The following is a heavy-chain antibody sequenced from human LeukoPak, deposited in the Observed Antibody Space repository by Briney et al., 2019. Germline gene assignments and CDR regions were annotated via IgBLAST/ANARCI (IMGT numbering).Heavy chain of an antibody. CDR1: GGTFSSYN. CDR3: ARDQAYYYGSGSGY. CDR2: IIPMQGTP. D-gene: IGHD3-10*01. V-gene: IGHV1-69*08. Sequence: ASVKVSCKASGGTFSSYNFIWVRQAPGQGLEWMGGIIPMQGTPNYAQKFQDRVTISADKSTTTVYMALSSLRYEDTAVYYCARDQAYYYGSGSGYWGQGTLVTVSS. J-gene: IGHJ4*02.